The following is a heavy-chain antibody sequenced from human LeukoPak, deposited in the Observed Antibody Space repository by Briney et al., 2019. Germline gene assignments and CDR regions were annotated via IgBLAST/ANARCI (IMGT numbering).Heavy chain of an antibody. V-gene: IGHV1-46*01. D-gene: IGHD3-3*01. CDR3: ARGPVLRFLEWSNDLKNYFDY. CDR1: GYTFTSYY. J-gene: IGHJ4*02. CDR2: INPSGGST. Sequence: ASVKVSCKASGYTFTSYYMHWVRQAPGQGLEWVGIINPSGGSTSYAQKFQGRVTMTRDTSTSTVYMELSSLRSEDTAVYYCARGPVLRFLEWSNDLKNYFDYWGQGTLVTVSS.